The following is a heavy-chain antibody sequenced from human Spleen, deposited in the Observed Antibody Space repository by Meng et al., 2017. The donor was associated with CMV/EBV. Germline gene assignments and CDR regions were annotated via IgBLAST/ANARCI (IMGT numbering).Heavy chain of an antibody. CDR3: ARAPTETTFRRVYDPTHYYFDY. D-gene: IGHD5/OR15-5a*01. CDR2: IYPGDSDT. CDR1: GYSFTSYW. Sequence: KVSCKGSGYSFTSYWIGWVRQMPGKGLEWMGIIYPGDSDTRYSPSFQGQVTISADKSISTAYLQWSSLKASDTAMYYCARAPTETTFRRVYDPTHYYFDYWGQGTLVTVSS. J-gene: IGHJ4*02. V-gene: IGHV5-51*01.